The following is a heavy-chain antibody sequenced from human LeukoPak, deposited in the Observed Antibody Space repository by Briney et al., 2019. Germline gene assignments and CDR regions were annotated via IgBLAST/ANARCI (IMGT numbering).Heavy chain of an antibody. D-gene: IGHD1-20*01. V-gene: IGHV3-23*01. CDR2: ISGSGGST. Sequence: PGGSLRLSCAASGFTFSSYAMSWVRQAPGKGLEWVSAISGSGGSTYYADSVKGRFTISRDNSKNTLYLQMNSLRAEDTAVYYCARSPYNWNDVAINYWGQGTLVTVSS. CDR3: ARSPYNWNDVAINY. J-gene: IGHJ4*02. CDR1: GFTFSSYA.